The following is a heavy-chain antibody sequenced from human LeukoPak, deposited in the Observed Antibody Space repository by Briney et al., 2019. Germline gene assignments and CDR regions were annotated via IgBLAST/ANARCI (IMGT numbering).Heavy chain of an antibody. Sequence: GGSLRLSCAASGFTFSSFTMNWVRQAPGKGLEWVSYISSSGTTVYYADSVKGRFTISRDNARSALYLQMNSLRAEDTAVYYCAGGFGSYSPDYWGQGTLVTVSS. J-gene: IGHJ4*02. V-gene: IGHV3-48*04. CDR1: GFTFSSFT. D-gene: IGHD3-10*01. CDR2: ISSSGTTV. CDR3: AGGFGSYSPDY.